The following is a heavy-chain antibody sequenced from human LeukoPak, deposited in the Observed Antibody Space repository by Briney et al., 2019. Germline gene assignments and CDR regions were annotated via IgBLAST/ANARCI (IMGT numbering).Heavy chain of an antibody. CDR2: ISSSGETI. D-gene: IGHD4-23*01. Sequence: GGSLRLSCAASGFTFSSYEMHWVRQAPGKGLEWVSYISSSGETIYNADSVKGRFTIFRDNAKNSLHLQMNSLRAEDTAVYYCARDYGGSSPFDYWGQGTLVTVSS. V-gene: IGHV3-48*03. CDR1: GFTFSSYE. J-gene: IGHJ4*02. CDR3: ARDYGGSSPFDY.